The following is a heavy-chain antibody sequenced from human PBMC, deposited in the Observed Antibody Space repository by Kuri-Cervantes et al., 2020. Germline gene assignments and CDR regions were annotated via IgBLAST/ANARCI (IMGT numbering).Heavy chain of an antibody. CDR1: GFTFSSYA. Sequence: GESLKISCAASGFTFSSYAMHWARQAPGKGLEWVAVISYDGSNKYYADSVKGRFTISRDNSKNTLYLQMNSLRAEDTAVYYCAMGDNYGMDVWGQGTTVTVSS. J-gene: IGHJ6*02. D-gene: IGHD3-16*01. CDR2: ISYDGSNK. V-gene: IGHV3-30-3*01. CDR3: AMGDNYGMDV.